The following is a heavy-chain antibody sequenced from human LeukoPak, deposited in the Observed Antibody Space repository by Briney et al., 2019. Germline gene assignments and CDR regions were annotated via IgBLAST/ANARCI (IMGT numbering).Heavy chain of an antibody. CDR1: GGSISTYY. CDR3: ARGNDYYYYYMDV. J-gene: IGHJ6*03. V-gene: IGHV4-59*01. D-gene: IGHD1-1*01. Sequence: SETLSLTCTVSGGSISTYYWSWIRQPPGKGLEWIGYIYYSGSTNYNPSLKSRVTISVDTSKNQFSLKLSSVTAADTAVYYCARGNDYYYYYMDVWGKGTTVTISS. CDR2: IYYSGST.